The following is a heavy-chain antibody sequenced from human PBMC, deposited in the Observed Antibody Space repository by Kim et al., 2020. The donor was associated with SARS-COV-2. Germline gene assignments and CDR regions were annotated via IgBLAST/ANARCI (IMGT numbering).Heavy chain of an antibody. CDR2: IYYRGST. Sequence: SETLSLTCTVSGGSISSSSYYWGWIRQPPGKGLEWIGSIYYRGSTYYNPSLKSRVTISVDTSKNQFSLKLSSVTAADTAVYYCARDYDILTGYYGNFDYWGQGTLVTVSS. V-gene: IGHV4-39*01. D-gene: IGHD3-9*01. CDR1: GGSISSSSYY. CDR3: ARDYDILTGYYGNFDY. J-gene: IGHJ4*02.